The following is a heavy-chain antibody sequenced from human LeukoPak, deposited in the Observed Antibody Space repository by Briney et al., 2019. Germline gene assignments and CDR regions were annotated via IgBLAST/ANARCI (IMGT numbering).Heavy chain of an antibody. CDR1: GFTFSSYS. CDR2: ISSASSNI. J-gene: IGHJ4*02. CDR3: ARDMYGSGRTGSVDY. Sequence: GGSLRLSCAASGFTFSSYSMNWGRQAPGKGLEWVSSISSASSNIYYADSVKGRFTISRDNAKNSLYLQMNSLRAEDTAVYYCARDMYGSGRTGSVDYWGQGPLVAVSS. V-gene: IGHV3-21*01. D-gene: IGHD3-10*01.